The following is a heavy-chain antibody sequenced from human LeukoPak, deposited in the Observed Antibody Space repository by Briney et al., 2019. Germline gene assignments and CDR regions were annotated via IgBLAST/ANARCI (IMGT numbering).Heavy chain of an antibody. J-gene: IGHJ4*02. CDR1: GGSISSGGYY. CDR3: ARAQKGGATTIDY. V-gene: IGHV4-31*03. D-gene: IGHD1-26*01. Sequence: SETLSLTCTVSGGSISSGGYYWSWLRQHPGKGLEWIGYIYYSGSTYYNPSLKSRVTISVDTSKNQFSLKLSSVTAADTAVYYCARAQKGGATTIDYWGQGTLVTVSS. CDR2: IYYSGST.